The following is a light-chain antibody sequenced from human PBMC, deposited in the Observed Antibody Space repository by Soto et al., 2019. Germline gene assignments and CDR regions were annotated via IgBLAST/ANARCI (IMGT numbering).Light chain of an antibody. Sequence: DIQMNQSPSTLSASVGDRVTITCRASQSISSWVAWYQQKPGKAPKLLIYKASSLESGGPSRFSGSGSGTEFTLTISSLQPDDFATYYCQQYNSYSWTFGQGTKVEIK. CDR1: QSISSW. J-gene: IGKJ1*01. CDR2: KAS. CDR3: QQYNSYSWT. V-gene: IGKV1-5*03.